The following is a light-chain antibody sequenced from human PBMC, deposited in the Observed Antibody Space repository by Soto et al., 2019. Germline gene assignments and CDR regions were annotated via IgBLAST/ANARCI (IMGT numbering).Light chain of an antibody. J-gene: IGKJ2*01. CDR2: AAS. Sequence: DIQMTQSPSSLSASVGDRVTITCRASQSISSYLNWYQQKPGRAPKLLIYAASRLQSGVPSRFSGSGPGADFTLTIRSLQPEDFATYYCQQGYSTPYTFGQGTKLEIK. CDR1: QSISSY. V-gene: IGKV1-39*01. CDR3: QQGYSTPYT.